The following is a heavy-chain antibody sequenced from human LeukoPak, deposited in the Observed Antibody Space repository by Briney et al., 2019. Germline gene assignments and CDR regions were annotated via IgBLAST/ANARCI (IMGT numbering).Heavy chain of an antibody. Sequence: GESLRLSCAASGFTVSSNYMSWVRQAPGKGLEWVSVIYSGGSTYYADSVKGRFTISRHNSKNTLYLQMNSLRAEDTAVYYCASDSGSYYNDAFDIWGQGTMVTVSS. D-gene: IGHD3-10*01. CDR3: ASDSGSYYNDAFDI. CDR1: GFTVSSNY. CDR2: IYSGGST. J-gene: IGHJ3*02. V-gene: IGHV3-53*04.